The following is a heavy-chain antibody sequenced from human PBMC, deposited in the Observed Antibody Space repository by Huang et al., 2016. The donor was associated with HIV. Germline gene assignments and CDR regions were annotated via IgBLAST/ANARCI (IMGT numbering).Heavy chain of an antibody. CDR1: GFSSSSYW. CDR3: ARDPRIQSWLNFFDY. V-gene: IGHV3-74*01. J-gene: IGHJ4*02. CDR2: INSDGSST. Sequence: EVQLVESGGGLVQPGGSLRLSCAASGFSSSSYWMHWVRQAPGKGLVGVSRINSDGSSTSYADSGKGRFTISRDNAKNTLYLQMNSLRAEDTAVYYCARDPRIQSWLNFFDYWGQGTLVSVSS. D-gene: IGHD3-22*01.